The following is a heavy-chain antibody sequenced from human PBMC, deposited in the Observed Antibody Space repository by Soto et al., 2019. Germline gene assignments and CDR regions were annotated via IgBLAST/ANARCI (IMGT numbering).Heavy chain of an antibody. CDR2: INHTGGT. Sequence: WETLSLTCAVYGGSVNGYYWNWIRQPPGTGLEWIGEINHTGGTHYNPSLKSRVTMSVDTSKNQFSLKLSSVTAADTAIYYCATRITVFGLLIPPFDPWGQGTQVTVSS. CDR3: ATRITVFGLLIPPFDP. J-gene: IGHJ5*02. V-gene: IGHV4-34*01. CDR1: GGSVNGYY. D-gene: IGHD3-3*01.